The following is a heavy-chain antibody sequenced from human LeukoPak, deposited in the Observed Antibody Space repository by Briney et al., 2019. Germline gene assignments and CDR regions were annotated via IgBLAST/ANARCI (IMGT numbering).Heavy chain of an antibody. V-gene: IGHV3-53*01. J-gene: IGHJ6*03. CDR2: IYSRDVT. CDR1: GFSVSSNS. Sequence: PGGSLRLSCAASGFSVSSNSMSWVRQAPGKGLECVSIIYSRDVTSYADSVKDRFTISRDSDKNTLFLQMDSLRSDETAVYYCARVLAAIALRDYHYVDVWGKGTTVTVSS. CDR3: ARVLAAIALRDYHYVDV. D-gene: IGHD6-19*01.